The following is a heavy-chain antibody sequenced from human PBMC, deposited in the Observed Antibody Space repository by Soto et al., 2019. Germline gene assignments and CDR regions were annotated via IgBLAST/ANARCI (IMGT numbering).Heavy chain of an antibody. J-gene: IGHJ6*02. D-gene: IGHD5-12*01. CDR3: ARQSGGYYYYGMDV. CDR2: IYYSGTT. CDR1: GGSISRYY. V-gene: IGHV4-59*08. Sequence: TSETLSLTCTVSGGSISRYYWSWIRQPPGKGLEWIGYIYYSGTTNYSPSLKSRVTISVDTSKNQFSLELSSVTAADSAIYYCARQSGGYYYYGMDVWGQGTTVTVSS.